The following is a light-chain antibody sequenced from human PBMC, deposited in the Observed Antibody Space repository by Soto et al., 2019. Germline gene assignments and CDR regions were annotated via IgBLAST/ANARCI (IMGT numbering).Light chain of an antibody. V-gene: IGLV2-8*01. CDR3: SIFAGGNSVI. Sequence: QSALTQPPSASGSPGQSVAISCTGTSSDIGSYVFVSWYQQHPGKAPKLLIYKVTKRPSGVPDRFSGSKSGNTASLTVSGLQVEDEADYYCSIFAGGNSVIFGGGTKLTVL. CDR1: SSDIGSYVF. J-gene: IGLJ2*01. CDR2: KVT.